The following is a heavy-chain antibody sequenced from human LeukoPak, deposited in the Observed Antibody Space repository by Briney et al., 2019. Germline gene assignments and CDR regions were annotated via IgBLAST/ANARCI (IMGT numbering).Heavy chain of an antibody. CDR1: GFTFSRYA. CDR2: ISYDGSNK. V-gene: IGHV3-30*04. J-gene: IGHJ6*02. D-gene: IGHD5-18*01. Sequence: GGSLRPSCAASGFTFSRYAMHWVRQAPGKGLEWVAVISYDGSNKYYADSVKGRFTISRDNSKNTLYLQMNSLRAEDTAVYYCARDFTAMVTDYYYYYVMDVWGQGTTVTVSS. CDR3: ARDFTAMVTDYYYYYVMDV.